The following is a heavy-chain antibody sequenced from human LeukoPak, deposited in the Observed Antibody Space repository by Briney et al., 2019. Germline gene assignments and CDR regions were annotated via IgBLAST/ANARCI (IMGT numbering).Heavy chain of an antibody. D-gene: IGHD2-21*02. CDR1: GFTFSSYA. J-gene: IGHJ4*02. Sequence: PGGSLRLSCAASGFTFSSYAMSWVRQAPGKGLEWVSAISGSGGSTYYADSVKGQFTISRDNSKNTLYLQMNSLRAEDTAVYYCAKRKHCGGDCYYFDYWGQGTLVTVSS. V-gene: IGHV3-23*01. CDR3: AKRKHCGGDCYYFDY. CDR2: ISGSGGST.